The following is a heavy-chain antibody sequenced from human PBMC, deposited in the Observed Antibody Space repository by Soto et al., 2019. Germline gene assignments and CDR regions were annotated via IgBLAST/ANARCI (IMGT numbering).Heavy chain of an antibody. CDR3: ASATVVAATFDF. CDR1: GFAFRSYK. J-gene: IGHJ4*02. Sequence: EVQLVESGGGLVKPGGSLTLSCAASGFAFRSYKMNWVRQAPGKGLEWVASISSGSSNIYYADSVKGRFTISRDNAKNSLFLQMDSLRAEDSAVYYCASATVVAATFDFWGQGTLVTVSS. V-gene: IGHV3-21*01. D-gene: IGHD2-15*01. CDR2: ISSGSSNI.